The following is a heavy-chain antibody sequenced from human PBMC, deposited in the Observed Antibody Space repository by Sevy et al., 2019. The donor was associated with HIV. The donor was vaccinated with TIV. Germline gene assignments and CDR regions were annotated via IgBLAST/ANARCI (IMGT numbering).Heavy chain of an antibody. CDR2: FDPEDDER. CDR3: ATTKDYYDSSAYPVDY. D-gene: IGHD3-22*01. V-gene: IGHV1-24*01. Sequence: ASVKVSCKVSGYTLTAFAMHWVRQAPGKGLEWMGTFDPEDDERIYAQKFQGRVSMTEDTSADTAYVELSSLRSEDTAIYYCATTKDYYDSSAYPVDYWDQGTLVTVSS. CDR1: GYTLTAFA. J-gene: IGHJ4*02.